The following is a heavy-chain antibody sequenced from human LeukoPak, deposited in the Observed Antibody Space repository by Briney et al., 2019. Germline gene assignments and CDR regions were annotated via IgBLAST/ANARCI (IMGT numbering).Heavy chain of an antibody. CDR1: GFTFSYW. V-gene: IGHV3-7*03. CDR3: ARNYGDHKYEQRYYYYGMDV. J-gene: IGHJ6*04. Sequence: GGSLRLSCAASGFTFSYWMSWVRQAPGKGLAWVANIKQDGSEKYYVDSVKGRFTISRDNAKNSLYLQMNSLRAEDTAVYYCARNYGDHKYEQRYYYYGMDVWGKGTTVTVSS. D-gene: IGHD4-17*01. CDR2: IKQDGSEK.